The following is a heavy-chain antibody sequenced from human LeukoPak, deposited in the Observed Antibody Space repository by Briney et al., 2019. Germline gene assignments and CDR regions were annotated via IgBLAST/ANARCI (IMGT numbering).Heavy chain of an antibody. CDR2: ISPSGGST. CDR3: ARVSKKYYYDSSGYYYWFDP. J-gene: IGHJ5*02. CDR1: GYTFTSNY. V-gene: IGHV1-46*01. Sequence: ASVKVSCKAFGYTFTSNYMHWVRQAPGQGPEWMGVISPSGGSTTYVQKFQGRVTLTRDMSTSTDYLELSSLRSEDTAVYYCARVSKKYYYDSSGYYYWFDPWGQGTLVTVSS. D-gene: IGHD3-22*01.